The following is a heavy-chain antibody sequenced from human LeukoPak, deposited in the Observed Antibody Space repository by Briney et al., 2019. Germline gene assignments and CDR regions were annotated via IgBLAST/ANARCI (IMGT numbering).Heavy chain of an antibody. V-gene: IGHV4-4*07. Sequence: SETLSLTCTVSGGSISSYYWSWIRQPAGKGLEWIGRIYTSGSTTYNPPLKSRVTMSVDTSKNQFSLKLSSVTAADTAVYYCARGGYYGSGPYYMDVWGKGTTVTVSS. CDR1: GGSISSYY. D-gene: IGHD3-10*01. J-gene: IGHJ6*03. CDR2: IYTSGST. CDR3: ARGGYYGSGPYYMDV.